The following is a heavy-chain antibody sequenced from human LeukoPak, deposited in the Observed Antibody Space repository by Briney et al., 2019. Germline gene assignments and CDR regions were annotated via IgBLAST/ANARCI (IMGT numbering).Heavy chain of an antibody. D-gene: IGHD2-2*01. V-gene: IGHV1-8*01. CDR1: GYTFTSYD. CDR3: ARGLPPGSYYYYGMDV. Sequence: ASVKVSCKASGYTFTSYDINWVRQATGQGLEWMGWMNPNSGNTGYAQKFQGRVTMTSNTSISTAYMELSSLRSEDTAVYYCARGLPPGSYYYYGMDVWGQGTTVTVSS. CDR2: MNPNSGNT. J-gene: IGHJ6*02.